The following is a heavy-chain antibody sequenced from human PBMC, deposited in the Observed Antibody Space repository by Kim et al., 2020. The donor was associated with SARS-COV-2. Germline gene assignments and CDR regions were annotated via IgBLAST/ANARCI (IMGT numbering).Heavy chain of an antibody. J-gene: IGHJ4*02. V-gene: IGHV1-46*01. D-gene: IGHD3-22*01. CDR3: ARLGDSSGYLDY. Sequence: SYAQKFQGRVTMTRDTSTSTVYMELSSLRSEDTAVYYCARLGDSSGYLDYWGQGTLVTVSS.